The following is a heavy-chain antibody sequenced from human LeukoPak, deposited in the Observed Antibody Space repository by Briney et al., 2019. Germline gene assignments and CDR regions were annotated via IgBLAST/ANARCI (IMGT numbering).Heavy chain of an antibody. CDR1: GYSISSGFY. CDR2: VYHSGRT. CDR3: ARDHYSDYGDANWFGP. J-gene: IGHJ5*02. Sequence: SETLSLTCTVSGYSISSGFYWGWIRQPPGKGLEWIASVYHSGRTYSNPSLKSRVTISVDMSKTQFSLKLRSVTAADTAVYFCARDHYSDYGDANWFGPWGQGTLVTVSS. V-gene: IGHV4-38-2*02. D-gene: IGHD4-17*01.